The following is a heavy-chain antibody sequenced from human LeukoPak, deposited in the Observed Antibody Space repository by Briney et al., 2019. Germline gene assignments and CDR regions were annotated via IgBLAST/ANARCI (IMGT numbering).Heavy chain of an antibody. J-gene: IGHJ5*02. V-gene: IGHV3-23*01. Sequence: GGSLRLSCAASEFTFDNYAMSWVRQAPGKGLGWVSVISGSGYYSYYADSVKGRFTVSRDNSKTTLYLQMNSLRADDTAVYYCARERWDPDWIFNWFDPWGQGILVTVSS. CDR1: EFTFDNYA. CDR3: ARERWDPDWIFNWFDP. D-gene: IGHD3/OR15-3a*01. CDR2: ISGSGYYS.